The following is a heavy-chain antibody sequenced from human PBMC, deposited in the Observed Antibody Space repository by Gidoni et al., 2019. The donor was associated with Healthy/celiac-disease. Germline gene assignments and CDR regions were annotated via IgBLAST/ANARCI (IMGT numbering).Heavy chain of an antibody. CDR2: IYTSGST. CDR1: GGSISSGSYY. Sequence: QVQLQASGPGLVKPSQTLSLTCTVSGGSISSGSYYWSWIRQPAGKGLEWIGRIYTSGSTNYNPSLKSRVTISVDTSKNQFSLKLSSVTAADTAVYYCARESPYYYDSSGYYRGAFDIWGQGTMVTVSS. V-gene: IGHV4-61*02. J-gene: IGHJ3*02. CDR3: ARESPYYYDSSGYYRGAFDI. D-gene: IGHD3-22*01.